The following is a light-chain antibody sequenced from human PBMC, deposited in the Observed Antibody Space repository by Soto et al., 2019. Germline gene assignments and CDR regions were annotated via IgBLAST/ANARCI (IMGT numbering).Light chain of an antibody. CDR1: SGSIASNY. V-gene: IGLV6-57*01. CDR2: EDN. Sequence: NFMLTQPHSVSESPGKTVTISCTRSSGSIASNYVQWYQQRPGSSPTTVIYEDNQRPPGVPDRFSGSIDSSSNSASLTIYGLKTEDEADYYCQSYDSRNLLNLFGSGTQLTVL. J-gene: IGLJ6*01. CDR3: QSYDSRNLLNL.